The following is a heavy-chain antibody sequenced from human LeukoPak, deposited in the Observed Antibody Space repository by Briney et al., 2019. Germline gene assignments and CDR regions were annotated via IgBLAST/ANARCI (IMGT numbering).Heavy chain of an antibody. CDR3: AKDDSVVVVAGPDY. Sequence: GGSLRLSCAASGFTFSSYAMSWVRQAPGKGLEWVSAISGSGGSTYYADSVKGRFTISRDNSKNTLYLQMNSLRAEDTAVYYCAKDDSVVVVAGPDYWGQGTLVTVSS. CDR1: GFTFSSYA. CDR2: ISGSGGST. V-gene: IGHV3-23*01. D-gene: IGHD2-15*01. J-gene: IGHJ4*02.